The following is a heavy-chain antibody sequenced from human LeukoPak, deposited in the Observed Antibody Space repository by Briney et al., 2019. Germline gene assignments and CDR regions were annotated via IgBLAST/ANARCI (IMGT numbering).Heavy chain of an antibody. CDR3: ARQAEYYDYVWGSYRYSDY. CDR2: IYYSGST. D-gene: IGHD3-16*02. V-gene: IGHV4-39*01. J-gene: IGHJ4*02. Sequence: SETLSLTCTVSGGSTSSSSYYWGWIRQPPGKGLEWIGSIYYSGSTYYNPSLKSRVTISVDTSKNQFSLKLSSVTAADTAVYYCARQAEYYDYVWGSYRYSDYWGQGTLVTVSS. CDR1: GGSTSSSSYY.